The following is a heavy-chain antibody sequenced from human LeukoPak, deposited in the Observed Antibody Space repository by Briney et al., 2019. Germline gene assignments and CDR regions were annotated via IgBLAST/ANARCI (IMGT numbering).Heavy chain of an antibody. D-gene: IGHD2-2*01. CDR3: ARVDCSTSCYRSWFDP. J-gene: IGHJ5*02. CDR2: IIPIFGTA. Sequence: SVKVSCKASGGTFSSYAISWLRQAPGQGLEWMGGIIPIFGTANYAQKFQGRVTITTDESTSTAYMELSNLRSEGTAVYYCARVDCSTSCYRSWFDPWGQGTLVTVSS. V-gene: IGHV1-69*05. CDR1: GGTFSSYA.